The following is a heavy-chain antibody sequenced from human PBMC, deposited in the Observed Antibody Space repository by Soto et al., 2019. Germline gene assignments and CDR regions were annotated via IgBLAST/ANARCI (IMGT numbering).Heavy chain of an antibody. J-gene: IGHJ3*02. CDR3: ARVIQWLVLDAFDI. CDR2: ISAYNGNT. Sequence: ASVKVSCKASGYTFTSYGISWVRQAPGQGLEWMGWISAYNGNTNYAQTLQGRVTMTTDTSTSTAYMGVGGLGSEDTAVYYCARVIQWLVLDAFDIWGQGTMVTVSS. CDR1: GYTFTSYG. V-gene: IGHV1-18*01. D-gene: IGHD6-19*01.